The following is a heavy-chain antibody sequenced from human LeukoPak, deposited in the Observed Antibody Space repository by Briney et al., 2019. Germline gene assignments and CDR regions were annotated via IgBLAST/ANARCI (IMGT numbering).Heavy chain of an antibody. Sequence: QPGGSLRLSCAASGFTFSTYGMTWVRQAPGKGLEWVSSISGSGGGTYYADSVKGRFTISRDNSKNTLYLQMNSLRAEDTAVYYCAKDRPDSGSNSVYWGQGTLVSVSS. CDR1: GFTFSTYG. CDR2: ISGSGGGT. CDR3: AKDRPDSGSNSVY. J-gene: IGHJ4*02. V-gene: IGHV3-23*01. D-gene: IGHD1-26*01.